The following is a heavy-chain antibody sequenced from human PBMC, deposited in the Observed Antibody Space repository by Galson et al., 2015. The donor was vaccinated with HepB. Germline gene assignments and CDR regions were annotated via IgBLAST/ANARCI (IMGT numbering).Heavy chain of an antibody. V-gene: IGHV3-53*04. CDR3: ARLGYSSGYELSGAFDI. D-gene: IGHD6-19*01. CDR1: GFTVSSNY. Sequence: SLRLSCAASGFTVSSNYMSWVRQAPGKGLEWVSVIYSGGSTYYADSVKGRFTISRHNSKNTLYLQMNSLRAEDTAVYYCARLGYSSGYELSGAFDIWGQGTMVTVSS. CDR2: IYSGGST. J-gene: IGHJ3*02.